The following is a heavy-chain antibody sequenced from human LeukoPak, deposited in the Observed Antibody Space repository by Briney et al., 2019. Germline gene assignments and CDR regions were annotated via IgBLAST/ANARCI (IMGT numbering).Heavy chain of an antibody. CDR3: ARRRGGGYYYYMDV. Sequence: SQTLSLTCTVSGGSISSGSYYWSWIRQPAGKGLEWIGRIYTSGSTNYNPSLKSRVTISVDTSKNQFSLKLSSVTAADTAVYYCARRRGGGYYYYMDVWGKGTTVTVSS. CDR1: GGSISSGSYY. V-gene: IGHV4-61*02. CDR2: IYTSGST. J-gene: IGHJ6*03. D-gene: IGHD3-16*01.